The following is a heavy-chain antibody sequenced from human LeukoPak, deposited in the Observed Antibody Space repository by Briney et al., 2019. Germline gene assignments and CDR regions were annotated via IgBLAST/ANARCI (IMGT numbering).Heavy chain of an antibody. CDR2: IKQDGSEK. J-gene: IGHJ4*02. Sequence: GGSLRLSCAASGFTFSSYWMSWVRQAPGKGLEWVANIKQDGSEKYYVDSVKGRFTISRDNAKNSLYLQMNSLRAEDTAVYYCARGAYYYGSGSYYLDYWGQGTLVTVSS. CDR1: GFTFSSYW. V-gene: IGHV3-7*03. D-gene: IGHD3-10*01. CDR3: ARGAYYYGSGSYYLDY.